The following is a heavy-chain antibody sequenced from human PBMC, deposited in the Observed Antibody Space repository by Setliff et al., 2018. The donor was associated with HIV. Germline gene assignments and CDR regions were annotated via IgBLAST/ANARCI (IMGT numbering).Heavy chain of an antibody. CDR1: GGSISSGSYY. CDR3: AKSIVGGTTHAFDL. D-gene: IGHD1-26*01. CDR2: IYTSGST. J-gene: IGHJ3*01. V-gene: IGHV4-61*02. Sequence: SETLSLTCTVSGGSISSGSYYWSWIRQPAGKGLEWIGRIYTSGSTNYNPSLKSRVTISVDTTKNQFSLKVKSVTAADTAVYYCAKSIVGGTTHAFDLWGQGTMVTVSS.